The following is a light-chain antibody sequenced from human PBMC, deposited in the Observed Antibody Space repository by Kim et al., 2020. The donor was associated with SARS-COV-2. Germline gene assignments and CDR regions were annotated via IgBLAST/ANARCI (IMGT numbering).Light chain of an antibody. V-gene: IGLV3-1*01. CDR1: ELEDKY. Sequence: VSPGNTASIPCSRDELEDKYACWYQQKPAQSPVLVIYQDSQRPAGVPERFSGSNSGNTATLTISGTQAMDEADYYCQACNSSTHWVFGRGTQLTVL. CDR2: QDS. CDR3: QACNSSTHWV. J-gene: IGLJ3*02.